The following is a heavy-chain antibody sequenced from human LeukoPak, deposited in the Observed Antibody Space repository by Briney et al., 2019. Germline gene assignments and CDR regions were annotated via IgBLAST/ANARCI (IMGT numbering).Heavy chain of an antibody. V-gene: IGHV3-30*02. CDR2: IRYDGSNK. CDR3: AKGVGAMYPEFGY. Sequence: GGSLRLSCAASGFPFSSYGMHWVRQAPGKGLEWVAFIRYDGSNKYYADSVKGRFTISRDNSKNTLYLQMNSLRAEDTAVYYCAKGVGAMYPEFGYWGQGTLVTVSS. D-gene: IGHD1-26*01. J-gene: IGHJ4*02. CDR1: GFPFSSYG.